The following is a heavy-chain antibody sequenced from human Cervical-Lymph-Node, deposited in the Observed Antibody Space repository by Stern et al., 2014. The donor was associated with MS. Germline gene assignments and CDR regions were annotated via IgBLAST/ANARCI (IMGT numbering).Heavy chain of an antibody. CDR2: VYPGDSDT. D-gene: IGHD1-26*01. CDR3: ARVYSGTYYLCDA. CDR1: GYSFTKYW. Sequence: EVQLVESGAELRKPGESVKISCKASGYSFTKYWLAWVRQMPGKGLELMGIVYPGDSDTRYNPSFQSQITISADKSTSTAYLQWSSLKASDTAMFYCARVYSGTYYLCDAWGQGTQVTVSS. V-gene: IGHV5-51*03. J-gene: IGHJ5*02.